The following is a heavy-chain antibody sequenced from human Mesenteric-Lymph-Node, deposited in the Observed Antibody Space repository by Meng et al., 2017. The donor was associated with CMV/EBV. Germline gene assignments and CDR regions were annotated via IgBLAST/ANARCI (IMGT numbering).Heavy chain of an antibody. CDR3: AREGGLGSMDV. CDR1: GFTFSSYA. CDR2: ISSSGSTI. V-gene: IGHV3-48*03. Sequence: GESLKISCAASGFTFSSYAMTWVRQAPGKGLEWVSYISSSGSTIYYADSVKGRFTISRDNAKNSLYLQMNSLRAEDTAVYYCAREGGLGSMDVWGQGTTVTVSS. J-gene: IGHJ6*02.